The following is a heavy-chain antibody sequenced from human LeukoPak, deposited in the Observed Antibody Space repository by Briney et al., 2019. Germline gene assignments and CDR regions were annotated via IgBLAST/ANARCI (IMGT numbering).Heavy chain of an antibody. V-gene: IGHV4-61*08. Sequence: SETLSLTCTVSGGSISSGDYYWSWIRQPPGKGLEWIGYIYYSGSTNYNPSLKSRVTISVDTSKNQFSLKLSSVTAADTAVYYCAREWRSSSAGITNWGQGTLVTVSS. J-gene: IGHJ4*02. CDR3: AREWRSSSAGITN. CDR1: GGSISSGDYY. CDR2: IYYSGST. D-gene: IGHD6-6*01.